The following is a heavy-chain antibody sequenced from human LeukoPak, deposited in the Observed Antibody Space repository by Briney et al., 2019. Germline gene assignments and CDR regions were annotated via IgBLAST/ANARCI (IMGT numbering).Heavy chain of an antibody. D-gene: IGHD6-19*01. J-gene: IGHJ6*02. CDR1: GYSLTSYW. V-gene: IGHV5-10-1*01. Sequence: KTGGSLRLPCQGSGYSLTSYWISWVRQMPGKGLEWMGRIDPDDSHTNYSPSFQGHVTISADKSISTAYLQWSSLKALDTAMYYCASQPASGWGMDVWGQGTTVTVSS. CDR2: IDPDDSHT. CDR3: ASQPASGWGMDV.